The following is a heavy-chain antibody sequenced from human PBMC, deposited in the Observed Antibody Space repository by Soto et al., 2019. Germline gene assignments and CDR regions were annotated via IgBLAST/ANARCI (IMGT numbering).Heavy chain of an antibody. CDR1: GGSVSSGSYY. CDR3: AREGAGGWYYFDY. CDR2: IYYSGST. V-gene: IGHV4-61*01. J-gene: IGHJ4*02. D-gene: IGHD6-19*01. Sequence: QVQLQESGPGLVKPSETLSLTCTVSGGSVSSGSYYWSWIRQPPGKGLEWIGYIYYSGSTNYNPSLKSRVTISVDTSKNQFSLKLSSVTAADTAVYYCAREGAGGWYYFDYWGQGTLVIVSS.